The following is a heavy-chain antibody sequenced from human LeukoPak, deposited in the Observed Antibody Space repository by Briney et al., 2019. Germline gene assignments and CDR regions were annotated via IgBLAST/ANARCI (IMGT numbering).Heavy chain of an antibody. CDR3: ARSPYDFSNWFDP. Sequence: SMKVSCKASGGTFSSYAISWVRQAPGQGLEWMGGIIPIFGTANYAQKFQGRVTITADESTSTAYMELSSLRSEDTAVYYCARSPYDFSNWFDPWGQGTLVTVSS. V-gene: IGHV1-69*13. D-gene: IGHD3-3*01. CDR1: GGTFSSYA. J-gene: IGHJ5*02. CDR2: IIPIFGTA.